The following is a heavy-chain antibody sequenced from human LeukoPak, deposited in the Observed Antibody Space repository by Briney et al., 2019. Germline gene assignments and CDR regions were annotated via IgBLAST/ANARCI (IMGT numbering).Heavy chain of an antibody. CDR2: ISNNGDIT. CDR3: ARDPGPTGGRYFGS. Sequence: GGSLRLSCSASGFTFSSYALHWVREAPGKGLEFVSGISNNGDITYHAVSVKGSFTISTDNSENTLFLQMNSLRAEDTALYSCARDPGPTGGRYFGSWGPGTLVTVSS. V-gene: IGHV3-64*04. CDR1: GFTFSSYA. J-gene: IGHJ4*02. D-gene: IGHD4-17*01.